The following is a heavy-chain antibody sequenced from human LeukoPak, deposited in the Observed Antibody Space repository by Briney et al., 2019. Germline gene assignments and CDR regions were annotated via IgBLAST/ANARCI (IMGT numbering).Heavy chain of an antibody. CDR1: GDTFSSYA. J-gene: IGHJ5*02. CDR3: ARSHIVVVPAAIVSRGGNWFDP. CDR2: IIPIFGTA. V-gene: IGHV1-69*13. Sequence: VASVKVSCKASGDTFSSYAISWVRQAPGQGLEWMGGIIPIFGTANYAQKFQGRVTITADESTSTAYMELSSLRSEDTAVYYCARSHIVVVPAAIVSRGGNWFDPWGQGTLVTVSS. D-gene: IGHD2-2*01.